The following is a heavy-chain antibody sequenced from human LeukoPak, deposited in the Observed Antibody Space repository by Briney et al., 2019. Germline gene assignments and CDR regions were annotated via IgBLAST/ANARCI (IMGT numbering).Heavy chain of an antibody. V-gene: IGHV4-30-4*01. CDR3: ARDRGYDGYYYYGTDV. CDR1: GGSISSGDYY. Sequence: PSQTLSLTCTVSGGSISSGDYYWSWIRQPPGKGLEWIGYIYYSGSTYYNPSLKSRVTISVDTSKNQFSLKLSSVTAADTAVYYCARDRGYDGYYYYGTDVWGQGTTVTVSS. J-gene: IGHJ6*02. CDR2: IYYSGST. D-gene: IGHD5-12*01.